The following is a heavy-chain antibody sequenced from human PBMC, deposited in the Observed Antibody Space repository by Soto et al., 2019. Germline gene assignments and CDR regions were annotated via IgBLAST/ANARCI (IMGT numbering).Heavy chain of an antibody. J-gene: IGHJ4*02. D-gene: IGHD2-15*01. V-gene: IGHV4-30-2*01. CDR3: ARGQVVAAQH. Sequence: QLQLQESGSGLVNPSQTLSLTCAVSGGSISSGGYSWSWIRQPPGKGLEWMGYIDHSGSTYYNPSLKSRVTPSVDRSKNQFSLKLSSVTAADTAVYYCARGQVVAAQHWGQGTLVTVSS. CDR2: IDHSGST. CDR1: GGSISSGGYS.